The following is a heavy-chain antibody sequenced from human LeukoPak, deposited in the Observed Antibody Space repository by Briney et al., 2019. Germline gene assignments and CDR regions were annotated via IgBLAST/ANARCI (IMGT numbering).Heavy chain of an antibody. Sequence: PGESLRLSCAASGFTFSSYGMHWVRQAPGKGLEWVAVIWYDGSNKYYADSVKGRFTISRDNSKNTLYLQMNSLRAEDTAVYYCARDMEVAGTSIDYWGQGTLVTVSS. CDR2: IWYDGSNK. D-gene: IGHD6-19*01. CDR1: GFTFSSYG. J-gene: IGHJ4*02. CDR3: ARDMEVAGTSIDY. V-gene: IGHV3-33*01.